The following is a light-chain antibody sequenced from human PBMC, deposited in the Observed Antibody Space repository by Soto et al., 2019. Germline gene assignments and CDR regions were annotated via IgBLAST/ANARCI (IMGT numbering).Light chain of an antibody. CDR3: QQYNNWPPIT. Sequence: EVVMTQSPATLSVYPGERATLSCRASQSVSSNLAWYQQKPGQAPRLLIYSASTRATDIPARFSGSGSGTDFTLTISSLQSEDFAVYYCQQYNNWPPITFGQGTRLEIK. CDR1: QSVSSN. J-gene: IGKJ5*01. V-gene: IGKV3-15*01. CDR2: SAS.